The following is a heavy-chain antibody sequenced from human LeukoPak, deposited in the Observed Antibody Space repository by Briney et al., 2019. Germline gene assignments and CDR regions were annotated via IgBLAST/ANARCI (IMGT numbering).Heavy chain of an antibody. V-gene: IGHV1-69*01. D-gene: IGHD5-18*01. Sequence: SVKVSCKASGGTFSSYAISWVRQAPGQGLEWMGGIIPIFGTANYAQKFQGRVTITADESTSTGYMELSSLRSEDTAVYYCESKRGYSYGLDYWGQGTLVTVSS. J-gene: IGHJ4*02. CDR3: ESKRGYSYGLDY. CDR1: GGTFSSYA. CDR2: IIPIFGTA.